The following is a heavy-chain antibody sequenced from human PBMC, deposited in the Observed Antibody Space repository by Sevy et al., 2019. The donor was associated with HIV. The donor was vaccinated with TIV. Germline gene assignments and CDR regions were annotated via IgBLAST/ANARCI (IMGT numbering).Heavy chain of an antibody. CDR2: ISAYNGNT. J-gene: IGHJ6*02. CDR3: ARWHYDYIWGSYRPYYYYGMDV. CDR1: GYTFTSYG. V-gene: IGHV1-18*01. D-gene: IGHD3-16*02. Sequence: ASVKVSCKASGYTFTSYGISWVRQAPGQGLEWMGWISAYNGNTNYAQKLQGRVTMTTDTSTSTAYMELRSLRSDDTAVYYCARWHYDYIWGSYRPYYYYGMDVWGQGTTVTVSS.